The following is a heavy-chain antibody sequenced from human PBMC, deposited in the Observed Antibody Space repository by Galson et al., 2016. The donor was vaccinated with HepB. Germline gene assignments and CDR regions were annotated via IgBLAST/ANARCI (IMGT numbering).Heavy chain of an antibody. Sequence: SLRLSCAASGFSFNNYAMHWVRQAPGKGLEWVAVISSDGSNKFYVDAVKGRFTISRDNSRNMLYLRMNSLRADDTAVYYCARDAKDHSILGDYGDHFDYWGQGTLVTVSS. D-gene: IGHD4-17*01. V-gene: IGHV3-30*03. CDR2: ISSDGSNK. CDR3: ARDAKDHSILGDYGDHFDY. J-gene: IGHJ4*02. CDR1: GFSFNNYA.